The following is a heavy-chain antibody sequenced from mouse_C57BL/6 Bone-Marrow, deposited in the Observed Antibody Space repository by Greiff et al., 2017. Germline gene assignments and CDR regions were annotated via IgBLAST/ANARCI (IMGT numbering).Heavy chain of an antibody. CDR2: INPSSGYT. J-gene: IGHJ2*01. D-gene: IGHD1-1*02. CDR1: GYTFTSYT. Sequence: QVQLQQSGAELARPGASVKMSCKASGYTFTSYTMHWVKQRPGPGLEWIGYINPSSGYTKYNQKFKDKATLTADKSSSTVYMELSRLTSEDSAVYFCARHEDRETVGTTFDYWGQGTTLTVSS. V-gene: IGHV1-4*01. CDR3: ARHEDRETVGTTFDY.